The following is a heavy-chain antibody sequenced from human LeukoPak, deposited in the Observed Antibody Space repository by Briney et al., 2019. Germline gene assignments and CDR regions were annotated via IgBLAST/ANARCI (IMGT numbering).Heavy chain of an antibody. D-gene: IGHD1-1*01. CDR3: ARGRSGTTAAFDI. CDR2: IYSGGST. CDR1: GFTVSSNY. Sequence: GGSLRLSCAASGFTVSSNYMSWVRQAPGKGLEWVSVIYSGGSTYYADSVKGRFTISRDNSKNTLYLQTNSLRAEDTAVYYCARGRSGTTAAFDIWGQGTMVTVSS. V-gene: IGHV3-66*01. J-gene: IGHJ3*02.